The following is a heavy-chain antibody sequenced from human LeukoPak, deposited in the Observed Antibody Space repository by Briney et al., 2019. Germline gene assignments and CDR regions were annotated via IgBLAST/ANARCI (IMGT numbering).Heavy chain of an antibody. CDR1: GGSISSISYQ. D-gene: IGHD3-10*01. Sequence: SETLSLTCTVSGGSISSISYQWSWIRQPAGKGLEWIGRTYSSGSTNYNPSLKSRVSISIDTSKNQFSLNLTSETAADTAVYYCARENSDYYGSGRYWQLWFDPWGQGTLVTVSS. CDR3: ARENSDYYGSGRYWQLWFDP. V-gene: IGHV4-61*02. CDR2: TYSSGST. J-gene: IGHJ5*02.